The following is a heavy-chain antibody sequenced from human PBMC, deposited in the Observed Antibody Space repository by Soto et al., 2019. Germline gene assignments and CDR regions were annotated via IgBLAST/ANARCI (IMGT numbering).Heavy chain of an antibody. Sequence: SETLSLTCTVSGGSISSGDYYWSWIRQPPGKRLEWIGYVYYSGSTYYNPSLKSRVTISVDTSKNQFSLKLSSVTAADTAVYYCASELAYIWNHGRVHAFDIWGQGTMVTVSS. V-gene: IGHV4-30-4*01. CDR3: ASELAYIWNHGRVHAFDI. CDR2: VYYSGST. CDR1: GGSISSGDYY. J-gene: IGHJ3*02. D-gene: IGHD1-20*01.